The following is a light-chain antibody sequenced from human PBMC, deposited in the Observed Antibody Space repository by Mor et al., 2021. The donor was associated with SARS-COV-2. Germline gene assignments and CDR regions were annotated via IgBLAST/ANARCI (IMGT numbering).Light chain of an antibody. V-gene: IGKV3-20*01. CDR3: QQYGSSPRT. CDR1: QSVSSSY. Sequence: CRASQSVSSSYLAWYQQKPGQAPRLLIYGASSRATGIPDRFSGSGSGTDFTLTISRLEPEDFAVYYCQQYGSSPRTFGQGTKVEIK. CDR2: GAS. J-gene: IGKJ1*01.